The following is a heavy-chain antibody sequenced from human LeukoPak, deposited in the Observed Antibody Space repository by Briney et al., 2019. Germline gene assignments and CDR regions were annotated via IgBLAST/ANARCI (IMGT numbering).Heavy chain of an antibody. V-gene: IGHV1-69*13. J-gene: IGHJ3*02. Sequence: ASVKVSCKASGGTFSSYAISWVRQAPGQGLEWMGGIIPIFGTANYAQKFQGRVTITADESTSTVYMELSSLRSEDTAMYYCARDIVVVPALYAFDIWGQGTMVTVSS. D-gene: IGHD2-2*01. CDR2: IIPIFGTA. CDR3: ARDIVVVPALYAFDI. CDR1: GGTFSSYA.